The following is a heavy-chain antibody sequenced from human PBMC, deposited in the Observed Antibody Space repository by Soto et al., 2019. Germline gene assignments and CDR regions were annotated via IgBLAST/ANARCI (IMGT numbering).Heavy chain of an antibody. CDR3: ARGRGMATIGY. CDR1: GFTVSSNY. Sequence: EVQLVETGGGPIQPGGSLTLSCAASGFTVSSNYMSWVRQAPGKGLEWVSVIYSGGGTDYADSVKGRFTISRDNSKNTLYLQMNSLRAEDTAVYYCARGRGMATIGYWGQGTLVTVSS. D-gene: IGHD5-12*01. CDR2: IYSGGGT. V-gene: IGHV3-53*02. J-gene: IGHJ4*02.